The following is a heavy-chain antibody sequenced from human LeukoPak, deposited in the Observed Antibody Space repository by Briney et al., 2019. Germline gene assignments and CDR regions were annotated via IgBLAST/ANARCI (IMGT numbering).Heavy chain of an antibody. V-gene: IGHV4-34*01. CDR2: INHSGGT. Sequence: SETLSLTCAVYGGSFSGYYWSWIRQPPGKGLEWIGEINHSGGTNYNPSLKSRVTISVDTSKNQFSLKLSSVTAADTAVYYCARLGYSSKSQHWGQGTLVTVSS. CDR1: GGSFSGYY. D-gene: IGHD6-13*01. CDR3: ARLGYSSKSQH. J-gene: IGHJ1*01.